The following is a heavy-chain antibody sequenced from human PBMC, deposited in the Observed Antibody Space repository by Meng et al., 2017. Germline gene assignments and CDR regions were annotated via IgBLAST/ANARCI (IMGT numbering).Heavy chain of an antibody. CDR2: ISSSSSYI. V-gene: IGHV3-21*01. CDR1: GFTFSSYS. CDR3: AREDYGDSRPFDY. D-gene: IGHD4-17*01. J-gene: IGHJ4*02. Sequence: EVQLGESGGGLVQPGGSLRLSCAASGFTFSSYSMNWVRQAPGKGLEWVSSISSSSSYIYYADSVKGRFTISRDNAKNSLYLQMNSLRAEDTAVYYCAREDYGDSRPFDYWGQGTLVTVSS.